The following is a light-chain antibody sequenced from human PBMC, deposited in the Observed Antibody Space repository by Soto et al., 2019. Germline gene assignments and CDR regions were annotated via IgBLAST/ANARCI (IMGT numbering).Light chain of an antibody. J-gene: IGKJ1*01. CDR1: QRISND. V-gene: IGKV3-15*01. CDR3: QQYNDWSPWT. Sequence: EIVLTQSPGTLSLSPGERVILSCRASQRISNDLAWYQHKAGQAPRLLIYDASTRATGIPARFSGSGSGTEFTLTISSLQSEDFAVYFCQQYNDWSPWTFGQGTKVDIK. CDR2: DAS.